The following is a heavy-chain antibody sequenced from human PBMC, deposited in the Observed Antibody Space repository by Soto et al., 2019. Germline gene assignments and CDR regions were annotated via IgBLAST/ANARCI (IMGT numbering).Heavy chain of an antibody. CDR3: AKAVRMYYGSESYYKSTFYYYYYMDV. CDR1: GFTFSSYG. CDR2: ISYDGSNK. D-gene: IGHD3-10*01. J-gene: IGHJ6*03. V-gene: IGHV3-30*18. Sequence: QVQLVESGGGVVQPGRSLRLSCAASGFTFSSYGMHWVRQAPGKGLEWVAVISYDGSNKYYADSVKGRFTISRDNSKNTLYLQMISLRADDTAVYYCAKAVRMYYGSESYYKSTFYYYYYMDVWGKGTTVTVSS.